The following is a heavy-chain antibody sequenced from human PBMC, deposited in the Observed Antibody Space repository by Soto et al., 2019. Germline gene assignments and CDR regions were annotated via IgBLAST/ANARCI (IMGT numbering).Heavy chain of an antibody. CDR1: GYSFTSYW. J-gene: IGHJ4*02. CDR3: ARHWAYYDSSGYYLDY. D-gene: IGHD3-22*01. Sequence: GESLTISCKGPGYSFTSYWIAWVPQMPWKGPECMGIIYSGDSYTRYSPSFQGQVTISTDKSISTAYLQWSSLEASDTAMYYCARHWAYYDSSGYYLDYWGQGTMVTVSS. CDR2: IYSGDSYT. V-gene: IGHV5-51*01.